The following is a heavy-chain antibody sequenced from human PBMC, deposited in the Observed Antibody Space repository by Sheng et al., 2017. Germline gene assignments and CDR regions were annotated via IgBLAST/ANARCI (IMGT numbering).Heavy chain of an antibody. CDR3: ARERSSGYYRHDAFDI. CDR2: IIPIFGTA. J-gene: IGHJ3*02. D-gene: IGHD3-22*01. V-gene: IGHV1-69*01. Sequence: QVQLVQSGAEVKKPGSSVKVSCKASGGTFSSYAISWVQQAPGQGLEWMGGIIPIFGTANYAQKFQGRVTITADESTSTAYMELSSLRSEDTAVYYCARERSSGYYRHDAFDIWGQGTMVTVSS. CDR1: GGTFSSYA.